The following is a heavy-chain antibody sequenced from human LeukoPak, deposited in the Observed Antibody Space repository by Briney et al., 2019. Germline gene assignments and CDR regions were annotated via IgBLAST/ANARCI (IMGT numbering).Heavy chain of an antibody. V-gene: IGHV3-7*01. CDR3: ASSGGPYDYVWGSQFDY. CDR2: IKQDGSEK. J-gene: IGHJ4*02. CDR1: GFTFSSYW. Sequence: GGSLRLSCAASGFTFSSYWMSWVRQAPGKGLEWVANIKQDGSEKYYVDSVKGRFTISRDNAKNSLYLQMNSLGAEDTAVYYCASSGGPYDYVWGSQFDYWGQGTLVTVSS. D-gene: IGHD3-16*01.